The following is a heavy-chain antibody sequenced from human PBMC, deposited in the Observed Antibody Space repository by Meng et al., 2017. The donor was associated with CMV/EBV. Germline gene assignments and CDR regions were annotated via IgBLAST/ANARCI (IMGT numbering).Heavy chain of an antibody. D-gene: IGHD6-6*01. V-gene: IGHV3-23*01. J-gene: IGHJ4*02. CDR3: AKTGIFSIAARPLDY. CDR1: GFTFSSYA. Sequence: GESLKISCAASGFTFSSYAMSWVRQAPGKGLEWVSAISGSGGSTYYADSVKGRFTISRDNSKNTLYLQMNSLRAEDTAVYYCAKTGIFSIAARPLDYWGQGTLVTVSS. CDR2: ISGSGGST.